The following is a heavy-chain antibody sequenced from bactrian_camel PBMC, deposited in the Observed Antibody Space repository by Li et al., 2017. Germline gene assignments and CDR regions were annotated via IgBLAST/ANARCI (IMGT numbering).Heavy chain of an antibody. CDR3: AARYSGFSGCYSGSLDSSLFDY. D-gene: IGHD1*01. V-gene: IGHV3S6*01. J-gene: IGHJ4*01. Sequence: HVQLVESGGGSVQAGGSLRLTCAPASMYTLRRYCMGWFRQTPGKDREDVASIDTDDHTTYADSVKGRFTISKDTAKNTLSLQMNSLKPEDTAMYYCAARYSGFSGCYSGSLDSSLFDYWGQGTQVTVS. CDR2: IDTDDHT. CDR1: MYTLRRYC.